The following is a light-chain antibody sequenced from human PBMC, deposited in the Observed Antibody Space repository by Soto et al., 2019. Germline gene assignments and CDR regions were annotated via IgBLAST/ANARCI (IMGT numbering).Light chain of an antibody. CDR3: QQYGSSPPIT. V-gene: IGKV3-20*01. J-gene: IGKJ5*01. Sequence: EIGLTQSPGPLSLSPGERATLSCMASQSVSSSYLAWYQQKPGQAPRLRIYGASSRATGIPDRFSGSGSGTDFTLTISRLEPEDFVVYDCQQYGSSPPITFGQRTRLEIK. CDR1: QSVSSSY. CDR2: GAS.